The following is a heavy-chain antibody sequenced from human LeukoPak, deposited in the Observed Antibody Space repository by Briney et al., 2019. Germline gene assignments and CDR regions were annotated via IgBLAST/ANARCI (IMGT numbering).Heavy chain of an antibody. CDR1: GFTFGDYG. D-gene: IGHD1-14*01. Sequence: GGSLRLSCTASGFTFGDYGMTWVRQAPGKGLEWVSGITWDGDRKGYADSVKGRFTISRDNARNSLYLQMNSLRAEDTALYYCARWSCIKVAATEDYWGQGTLVTVSS. V-gene: IGHV3-20*04. CDR3: ARWSCIKVAATEDY. CDR2: ITWDGDRK. J-gene: IGHJ4*02.